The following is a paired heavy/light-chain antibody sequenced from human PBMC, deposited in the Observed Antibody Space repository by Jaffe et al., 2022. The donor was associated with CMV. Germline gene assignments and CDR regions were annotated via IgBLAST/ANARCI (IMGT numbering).Light chain of an antibody. Sequence: DIVMTQSPDSLAVSLGERATINCKSSQSVLYSSNNKNYLAWYQQKPGQPPKLLIYWASTRESGVPDRFSGSGSTTDFTLTISSLQAEDVAVYYCQQYYSTPRTFGQGTKVEIK. CDR3: QQYYSTPRT. V-gene: IGKV4-1*01. J-gene: IGKJ1*01. CDR2: WAS. CDR1: QSVLYSSNNKNY.
Heavy chain of an antibody. CDR1: GGSMSSYY. Sequence: QVQLQESGPGLVKPSETLSLTCTVSGGSMSSYYWSWIRQPLGKGLEWIGQIYYSGSGSTNYNPSLKSRVTISVDTSRNQFSLNLNSVTAADTAVYYCARSPAYCGADCSGYFQHWGQGTLVTVSS. CDR3: ARSPAYCGADCSGYFQH. D-gene: IGHD2-21*01. CDR2: IYYSGSGST. V-gene: IGHV4-59*01. J-gene: IGHJ1*01.